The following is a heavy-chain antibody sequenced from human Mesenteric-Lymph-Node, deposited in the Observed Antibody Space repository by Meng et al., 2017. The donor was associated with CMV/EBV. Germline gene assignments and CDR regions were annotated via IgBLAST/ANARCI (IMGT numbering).Heavy chain of an antibody. V-gene: IGHV3-11*04. CDR2: ISSSGSII. CDR3: ARYVRGAGTTSKRLDY. D-gene: IGHD1-1*01. Sequence: GFMFSDYYMSWIRQAPGKGLEWVSYISSSGSIISYADSVKGRFTISRDNAKNSLYLQMNSLRAEDTAVYYCARYVRGAGTTSKRLDYWGQGTLVTVSS. CDR1: GFMFSDYY. J-gene: IGHJ4*02.